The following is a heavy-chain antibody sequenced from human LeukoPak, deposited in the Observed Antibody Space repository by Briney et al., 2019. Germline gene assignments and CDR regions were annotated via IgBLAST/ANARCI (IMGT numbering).Heavy chain of an antibody. D-gene: IGHD4-23*01. Sequence: GGSLRLSCVASGFTLSSYSMTWVRQAPGKGLEWVSYVDSSSRTIYYADSVKGRFTISRDNAKNSLYLQMNSLRAEDTALYYCAKADYGGNSPYWYFDLWGRGTLVTVSS. CDR1: GFTLSSYS. CDR2: VDSSSRTI. J-gene: IGHJ2*01. V-gene: IGHV3-48*04. CDR3: AKADYGGNSPYWYFDL.